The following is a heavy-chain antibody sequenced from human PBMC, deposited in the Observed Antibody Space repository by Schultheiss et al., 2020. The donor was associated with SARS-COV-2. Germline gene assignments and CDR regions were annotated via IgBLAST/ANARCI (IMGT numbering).Heavy chain of an antibody. V-gene: IGHV3-33*01. D-gene: IGHD6-19*01. CDR1: GFTFSSYG. J-gene: IGHJ3*02. CDR3: ARGPSVAGTRDDAFDI. Sequence: GESLKISCAASGFTFSSYGMHWVRQAPGKGLEWVAVIWYDGSNKYYADSVKGRFTISRDNAKNSLYLQMNSLRAEDTAVYYCARGPSVAGTRDDAFDIWGQGTMVTVSS. CDR2: IWYDGSNK.